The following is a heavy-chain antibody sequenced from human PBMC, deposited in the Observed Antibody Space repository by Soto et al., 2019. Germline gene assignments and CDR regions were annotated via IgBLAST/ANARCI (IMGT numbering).Heavy chain of an antibody. V-gene: IGHV1-18*01. Sequence: ASVKVSCKASGYTFTSYGISWVRQAPGQGLEWMGWISAYNGNTNYAQKLQGRVTMTTDTSTSTAYMELRSLRSDDTAVYYCARVVVAWLDHYYGMDVWGQGTTVTVSS. CDR1: GYTFTSYG. CDR3: ARVVVAWLDHYYGMDV. J-gene: IGHJ6*02. CDR2: ISAYNGNT. D-gene: IGHD2-2*01.